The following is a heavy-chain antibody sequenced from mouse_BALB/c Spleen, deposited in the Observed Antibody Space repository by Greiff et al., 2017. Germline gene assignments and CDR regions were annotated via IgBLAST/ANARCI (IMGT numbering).Heavy chain of an antibody. D-gene: IGHD1-1*01. Sequence: VQLQQSGAELVKPGASVKLSCTASGFNIKDTYMHWVKQRPEQGLEWIGRIDPANGNTKYDPKFQGKATITADTSSNTAYLQLSSLTSEDTAVYCCARGRRYAMDYWGQGTSVTVSS. V-gene: IGHV14-3*02. CDR1: GFNIKDTY. CDR3: ARGRRYAMDY. J-gene: IGHJ4*01. CDR2: IDPANGNT.